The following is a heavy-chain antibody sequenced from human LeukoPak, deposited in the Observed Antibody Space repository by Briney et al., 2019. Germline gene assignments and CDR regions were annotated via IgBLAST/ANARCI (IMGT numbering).Heavy chain of an antibody. J-gene: IGHJ3*02. D-gene: IGHD4-17*01. CDR2: ISYDGSNK. Sequence: PGRSLRLSCAASGFTFSSYAMHLVRQAPGKGLEWVAVISYDGSNKYYADSVKGRFTISRDNSKNTLYLQMNSLRAEDTAVYYCAREYGDYEDAFDIWGQGTMVTVSS. CDR1: GFTFSSYA. V-gene: IGHV3-30-3*01. CDR3: AREYGDYEDAFDI.